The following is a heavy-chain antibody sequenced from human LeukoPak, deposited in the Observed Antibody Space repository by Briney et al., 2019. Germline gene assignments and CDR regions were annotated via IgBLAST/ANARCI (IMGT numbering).Heavy chain of an antibody. CDR1: GYTFTGDY. CDR3: ATVAGPLLYMDV. J-gene: IGHJ6*03. Sequence: ASVKVSCKASGYTFTGDYMHWVRQAPGQGLEWMGWINPNSGGTNYAQKFQGRVTMTRDTSISTAYMELSRLRSDDTAVYYCATVAGPLLYMDVWGKGTTVTVSS. CDR2: INPNSGGT. D-gene: IGHD6-19*01. V-gene: IGHV1-2*02.